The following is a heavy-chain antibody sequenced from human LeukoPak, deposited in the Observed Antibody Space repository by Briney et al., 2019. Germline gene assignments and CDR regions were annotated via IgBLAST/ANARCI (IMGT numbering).Heavy chain of an antibody. V-gene: IGHV3-74*01. CDR2: IDRDGSRI. J-gene: IGHJ4*02. Sequence: GGSLRLSCAVSGFTFSSYWMHWVCQAPGKGLVWVSRIDRDGSRINYADSVKGRFTISRDNGKNTLFLQMNSLRAEDAAVYYCVRGNDYGGPHYWGQGTLVTVSS. D-gene: IGHD4-23*01. CDR3: VRGNDYGGPHY. CDR1: GFTFSSYW.